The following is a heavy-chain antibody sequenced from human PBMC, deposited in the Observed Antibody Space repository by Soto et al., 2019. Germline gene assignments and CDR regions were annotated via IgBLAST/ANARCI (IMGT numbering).Heavy chain of an antibody. V-gene: IGHV1-46*01. D-gene: IGHD1-26*01. J-gene: IGHJ5*02. CDR3: ARSSGGNFGIIIEGTHWFAP. CDR1: RQTFTSYH. CDR2: INPHGGST. Sequence: ASVNASCNXLRQTFTSYHINRARQAHRQGPESMGVINPHGGSTAYEQKFKGRVTLTRDTSASTVYMEVSSLTSEDTAMYYCARSSGGNFGIIIEGTHWFAPWGQGTLGTVSS.